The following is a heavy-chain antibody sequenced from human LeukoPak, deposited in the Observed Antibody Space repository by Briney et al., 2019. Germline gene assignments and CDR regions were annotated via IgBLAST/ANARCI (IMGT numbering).Heavy chain of an antibody. D-gene: IGHD6-13*01. CDR1: GYTFTSHG. J-gene: IGHJ4*02. CDR2: ISTYNGDT. Sequence: ASVKVSCKASGYTFTSHGYAWVRQAPGQGFEWMGWISTYNGDTNYAQKLQGRVAMTTDTLTSTAYMELRSLTSDDTAVYYCARSGLGDPGIIAAAGFVDYWGQGTLVTVSS. V-gene: IGHV1-18*01. CDR3: ARSGLGDPGIIAAAGFVDY.